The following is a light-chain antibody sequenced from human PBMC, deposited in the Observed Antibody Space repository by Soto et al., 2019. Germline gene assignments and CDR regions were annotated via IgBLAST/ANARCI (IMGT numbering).Light chain of an antibody. Sequence: QSVLTQPPSVSGAQGQRVTISCTGSGSNIGAGYDVHWYQQLPGTAPKLLIYANINRPSGVPDRFSGSKSGTSASLAITGLQAEDEADYYCQSYDNSLSGSRVFGTGTKLTVL. V-gene: IGLV1-40*01. CDR3: QSYDNSLSGSRV. J-gene: IGLJ1*01. CDR1: GSNIGAGYD. CDR2: ANI.